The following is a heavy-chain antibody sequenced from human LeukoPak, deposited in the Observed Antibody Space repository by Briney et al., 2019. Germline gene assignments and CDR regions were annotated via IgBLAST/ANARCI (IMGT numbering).Heavy chain of an antibody. V-gene: IGHV1-18*01. J-gene: IGHJ4*02. CDR2: ISAYNGNT. CDR3: ARVYPQTYGSGSYYFDSPN. CDR1: GYTFTSYV. Sequence: ASVKVSCKASGYTFTSYVISWVRQAPGQGLEWMGWISAYNGNTNYAQKLQGRVTMTTDTSTSTAYMELRSLRSDDTAVYYCARVYPQTYGSGSYYFDSPNWGQGTLVAVSS. D-gene: IGHD3-10*01.